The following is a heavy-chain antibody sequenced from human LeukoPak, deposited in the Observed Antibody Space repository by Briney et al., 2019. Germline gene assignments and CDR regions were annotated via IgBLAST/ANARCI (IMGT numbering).Heavy chain of an antibody. Sequence: SETLSLTCTVSGASISSHYWSWIRQPPGKGLECVGFIYHSGSATYNPSLKSRVTISLETSKNQFSLSLSSVTAADTAVYYCARVPRGYSYGSFDYWGQGTLVTVSS. CDR3: ARVPRGYSYGSFDY. CDR2: IYHSGSA. D-gene: IGHD5-18*01. V-gene: IGHV4-59*11. J-gene: IGHJ4*02. CDR1: GASISSHY.